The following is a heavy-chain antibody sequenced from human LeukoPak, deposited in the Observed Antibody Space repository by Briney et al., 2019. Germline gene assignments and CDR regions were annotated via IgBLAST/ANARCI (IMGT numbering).Heavy chain of an antibody. CDR2: IHYSGST. CDR1: GGSISTYF. D-gene: IGHD3-10*01. J-gene: IGHJ5*02. Sequence: SETLSLTCTVSGGSISTYFWGWIRKPPGKGLEWIGYIHYSGSTKYNPSLSGRVTISVDTSKNQFSLKLSSVTAADTAVYYCARGGYYGSGNDFRFDPWGQGTLVTVSS. V-gene: IGHV4-59*01. CDR3: ARGGYYGSGNDFRFDP.